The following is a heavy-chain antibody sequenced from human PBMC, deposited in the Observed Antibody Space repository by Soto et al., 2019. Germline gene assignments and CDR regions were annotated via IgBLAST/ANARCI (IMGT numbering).Heavy chain of an antibody. CDR2: IIPISGTT. V-gene: IGHV1-69*13. CDR3: ARDSSGWWNYFDY. Sequence: ASVKVSCKASGGTFSSYAISWVRQAPGQGLEWMGGIIPISGTTNYAQKFQGRVTITADESTSTAYMELSNLRSEDTAVYYCARDSSGWWNYFDYWGQGTLVTVSS. CDR1: GGTFSSYA. D-gene: IGHD6-19*01. J-gene: IGHJ4*02.